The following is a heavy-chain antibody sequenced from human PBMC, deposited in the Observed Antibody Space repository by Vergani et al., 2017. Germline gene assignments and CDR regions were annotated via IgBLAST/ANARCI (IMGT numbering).Heavy chain of an antibody. D-gene: IGHD2-21*01. CDR2: IYYDGSKK. Sequence: QVQLVESGGGVVQPGRSLRLSCTSSGFTFSTYAMHWVRQAPGKGLEWVAIIYYDGSKKDYADAVKGRFTISRDNSRNTLDLLMSSLKDEDTARYYCVREGSYCGSTTCRNPSYVYYYHMDVWGEGTTVTVSS. CDR3: VREGSYCGSTTCRNPSYVYYYHMDV. J-gene: IGHJ6*03. V-gene: IGHV3-33*01. CDR1: GFTFSTYA.